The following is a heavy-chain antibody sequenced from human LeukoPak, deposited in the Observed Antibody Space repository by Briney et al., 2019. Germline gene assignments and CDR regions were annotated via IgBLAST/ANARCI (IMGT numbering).Heavy chain of an antibody. CDR1: GFTFSNAW. V-gene: IGHV3-15*01. CDR2: IKSKTDGGTT. Sequence: GGSLRLSCAASGFTFSNAWMSWVRQAPGKGLEWVGRIKSKTDGGTTDYAAPVKGRFTISRDDSKNTLYLQMNSLKTEDTAVYYCAKARGAAAVYFDYWGQGTLVTVSS. CDR3: AKARGAAAVYFDY. J-gene: IGHJ4*02. D-gene: IGHD6-13*01.